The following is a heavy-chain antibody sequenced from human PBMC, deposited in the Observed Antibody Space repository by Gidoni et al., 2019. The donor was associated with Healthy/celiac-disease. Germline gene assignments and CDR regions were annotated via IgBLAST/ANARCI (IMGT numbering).Heavy chain of an antibody. Sequence: QVQLVEPGGGVVQPGRSPRLSCAASGFTFRSYAIHWLRQAPGRGLEWVAVISYDGSNKYYADSVKGRFTISRDNSKNALYLQMNSLRAEDTAVYYCARELGYCSSTLRACHAFDIWGQGTMVTVSS. D-gene: IGHD2-2*01. CDR1: GFTFRSYA. CDR3: ARELGYCSSTLRACHAFDI. J-gene: IGHJ3*02. V-gene: IGHV3-30-3*01. CDR2: ISYDGSNK.